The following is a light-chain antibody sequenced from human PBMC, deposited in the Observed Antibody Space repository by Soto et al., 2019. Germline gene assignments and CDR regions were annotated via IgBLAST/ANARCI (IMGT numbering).Light chain of an antibody. CDR2: EVS. CDR1: SSDVGGYNY. CDR3: SSFTSINTWV. Sequence: QSALTQPASVSGSPGQSITISCTGTSSDVGGYNYVSWYQHHPGKAPKLMIYEVSNRPSGVSNRFSGSKSGNTASLTISGLQAEDEADYYCSSFTSINTWVFGGGTKLPVL. V-gene: IGLV2-14*01. J-gene: IGLJ3*02.